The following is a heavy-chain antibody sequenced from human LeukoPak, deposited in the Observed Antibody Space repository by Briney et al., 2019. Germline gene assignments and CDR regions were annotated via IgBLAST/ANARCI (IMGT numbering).Heavy chain of an antibody. CDR2: IDASGRT. Sequence: SETLSLTCSVSGGSISIYYWNWIRQSAGKGLEWIGCIDASGRTDYNPSLKSRVTMSVDTSKNQFSLTLSSVTAADTAVYHCARRDSSGYFVYWGQGTLVTVSS. CDR3: ARRDSSGYFVY. V-gene: IGHV4-4*07. D-gene: IGHD3-22*01. J-gene: IGHJ4*02. CDR1: GGSISIYY.